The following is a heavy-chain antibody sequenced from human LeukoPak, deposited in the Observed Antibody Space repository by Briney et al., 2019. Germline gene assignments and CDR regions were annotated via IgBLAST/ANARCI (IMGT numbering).Heavy chain of an antibody. CDR3: ARVGGHRVVPL. CDR1: GGSISSSSYY. CDR2: IYYSGST. J-gene: IGHJ4*02. V-gene: IGHV4-39*07. Sequence: SETLSLTCTVSGGSISSSSYYWGWIRQPPGKGLEWIGSIYYSGSTYYNPSLKSRVTISVDTSKNQFSLKPSSVTAADTAVYYCARVGGHRVVPLWGQGTLVPVSS. D-gene: IGHD2-2*01.